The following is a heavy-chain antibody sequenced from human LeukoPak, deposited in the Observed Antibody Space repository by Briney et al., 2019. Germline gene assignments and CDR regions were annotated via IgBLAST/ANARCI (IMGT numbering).Heavy chain of an antibody. D-gene: IGHD4/OR15-4a*01. V-gene: IGHV3-53*01. Sequence: PGGSLRLSCAASGFTFSDNYMTWVRQAPGKGLEWVSFIYSDNTHYSDSVKGRFTISRDNPKNTLYLQMNSLRAEDTAVYYCARRAGAYSHPYDYWGQGTLVTVSS. CDR1: GFTFSDNY. J-gene: IGHJ4*02. CDR3: ARRAGAYSHPYDY. CDR2: IYSDNT.